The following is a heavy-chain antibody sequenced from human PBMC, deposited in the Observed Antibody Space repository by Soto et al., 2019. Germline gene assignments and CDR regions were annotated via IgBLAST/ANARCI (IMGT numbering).Heavy chain of an antibody. CDR3: ARNYYGSGRDADWFDA. D-gene: IGHD3-10*01. V-gene: IGHV1-2*04. CDR1: GYTFTGYS. Sequence: QVQLVQSGAEVKKPGASVKVSCKSSGYTFTGYSMHWVRQAPGQGLEWMGWINPNSGGTNYAQKFQGWITMTRDTSISTAYMELSRLRSDDTAVYYCARNYYGSGRDADWFDAWGQGTLVTVSS. J-gene: IGHJ5*02. CDR2: INPNSGGT.